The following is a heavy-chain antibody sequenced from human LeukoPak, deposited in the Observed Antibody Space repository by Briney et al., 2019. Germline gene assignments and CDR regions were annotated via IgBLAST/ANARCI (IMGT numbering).Heavy chain of an antibody. D-gene: IGHD3-22*01. CDR1: GFTVSSNY. CDR3: ARDANYHVSSDYYDAFDI. Sequence: GGSLRLSCAASGFTVSSNYMSWVRQAPEKGLEWVSVIYRGGETYYADSVKGRFTISRDNSKNTLYLQMNSLRAEDTAVYYCARDANYHVSSDYYDAFDIWGQGTMVTVSS. CDR2: IYRGGET. V-gene: IGHV3-53*01. J-gene: IGHJ3*02.